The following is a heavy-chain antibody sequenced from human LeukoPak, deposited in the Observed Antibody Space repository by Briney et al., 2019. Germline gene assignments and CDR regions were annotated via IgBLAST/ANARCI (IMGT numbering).Heavy chain of an antibody. D-gene: IGHD2-21*01. CDR2: FETGDGET. Sequence: ASVKVFCKVFGYTFTEIVMHWVRHPPAKGLEWMGGFETGDGETVYAKKFQGRVTMTEDTSTDTAYMELSSLRSEDTAVYFCAAGGDYTLLDYWGQGTLVTVSS. J-gene: IGHJ4*02. CDR1: GYTFTEIV. CDR3: AAGGDYTLLDY. V-gene: IGHV1-24*01.